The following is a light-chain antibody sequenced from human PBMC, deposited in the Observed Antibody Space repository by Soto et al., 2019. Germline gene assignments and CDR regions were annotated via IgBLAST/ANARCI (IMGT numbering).Light chain of an antibody. J-gene: IGLJ3*02. CDR2: TNN. V-gene: IGLV1-44*01. CDR3: AAWDDTLNGWV. CDR1: SSNIGSKT. Sequence: QAVVTQPPSASGTPGQRVTISCSGSSSNIGSKTVNWYQQLPGRAPKVLIYTNNQRPSGVADRFSGSKSGTSASLAISGLQSEDEADYYCAAWDDTLNGWVFGGGTKVTVL.